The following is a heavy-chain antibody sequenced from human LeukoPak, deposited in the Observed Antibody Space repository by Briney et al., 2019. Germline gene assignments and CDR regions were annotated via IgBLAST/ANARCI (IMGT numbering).Heavy chain of an antibody. V-gene: IGHV3-48*03. CDR3: ARARRIGAYPSFFDY. J-gene: IGHJ4*02. CDR2: ISSRGSTV. Sequence: PGGSPRLSCVASGVTFRSYEMNWVRDAPGEGLEWGSYISSRGSTVYYPDPVKGRFTISRDNAKNSLYLQMNSLRAEDTGVYYCARARRIGAYPSFFDYWGQGTLVTVSS. CDR1: GVTFRSYE. D-gene: IGHD3-16*01.